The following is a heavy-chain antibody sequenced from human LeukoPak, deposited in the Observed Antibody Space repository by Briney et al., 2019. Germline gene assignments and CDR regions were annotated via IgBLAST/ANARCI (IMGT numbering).Heavy chain of an antibody. CDR1: GGSISSGDYY. J-gene: IGHJ5*02. Sequence: PSETLSLTCTVSGGSISSGDYYWGWIRQYSGKGLEWIGYIYYSGITYYNPSLKSRVTISVDTSKNQFSPQLTSVTAAETAVYYCARRGGGRWFDPWGQGTLVTVSS. V-gene: IGHV4-31*03. CDR3: ARRGGGRWFDP. D-gene: IGHD3-16*01. CDR2: IYYSGIT.